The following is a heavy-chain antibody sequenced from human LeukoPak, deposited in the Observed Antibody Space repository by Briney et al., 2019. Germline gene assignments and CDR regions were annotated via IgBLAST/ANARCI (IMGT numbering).Heavy chain of an antibody. D-gene: IGHD3-3*01. CDR3: AKETNYDFWSGFNHF. J-gene: IGHJ4*02. CDR2: ISGSGNTT. Sequence: GGSLRLSCAASGFTFSRFALSWVRQTPGKGLEWVSAISGSGNTTYYVDSVKGRFTISRDNSKNTLSLQMNSLRIEDTVVYYCAKETNYDFWSGFNHFWGQGTLVTVSS. V-gene: IGHV3-23*01. CDR1: GFTFSRFA.